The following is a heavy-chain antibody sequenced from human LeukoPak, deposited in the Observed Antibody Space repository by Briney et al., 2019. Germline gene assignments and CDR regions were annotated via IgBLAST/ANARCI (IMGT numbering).Heavy chain of an antibody. V-gene: IGHV4-38-2*02. D-gene: IGHD1-14*01. CDR1: GYSISRGYH. CDR3: ARVNFNPDY. CDR2: VHQSGST. J-gene: IGHJ4*02. Sequence: PSGTLSLTCTVSGYSISRGYHWGWVRQPPGKGLEWIGSVHQSGSTYYNPSLKSRLTISADTSKNQFSLKLDSVTAADTAVYYCARVNFNPDYWGQGTLVTVSS.